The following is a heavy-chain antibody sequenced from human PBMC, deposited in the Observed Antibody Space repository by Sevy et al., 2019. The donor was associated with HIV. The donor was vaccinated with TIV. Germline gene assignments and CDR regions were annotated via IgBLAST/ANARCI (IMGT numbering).Heavy chain of an antibody. Sequence: GGSLRLSCAASGFSFSSYGMHWVRQAPGKGLEWMSYIQYDGRNKDYADSVKGRFTISRDNSKNTLYLQMNSLRVEDTAVFYCVKEGGGEGGDHLGQGTLVTVSS. D-gene: IGHD2-21*01. J-gene: IGHJ4*02. CDR1: GFSFSSYG. CDR3: VKEGGGEGGDH. V-gene: IGHV3-30*02. CDR2: IQYDGRNK.